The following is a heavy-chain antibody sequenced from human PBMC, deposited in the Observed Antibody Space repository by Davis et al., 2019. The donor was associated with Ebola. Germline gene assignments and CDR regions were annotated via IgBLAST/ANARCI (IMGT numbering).Heavy chain of an antibody. J-gene: IGHJ4*02. Sequence: GESLKISCSASGFTFRSFGIHWVRQAPGKGLEYVSAISSSGGSTYYADSVKGRFTISRDNSKNTLYLQMNSLRTEDTALYYCVKDGYYHYWGQGTLVTVSS. D-gene: IGHD3-3*01. V-gene: IGHV3-64D*06. CDR2: ISSSGGST. CDR1: GFTFRSFG. CDR3: VKDGYYHY.